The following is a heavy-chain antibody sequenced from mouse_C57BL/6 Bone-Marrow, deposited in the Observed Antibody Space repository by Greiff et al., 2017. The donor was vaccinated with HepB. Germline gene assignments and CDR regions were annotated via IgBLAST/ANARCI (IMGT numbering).Heavy chain of an antibody. J-gene: IGHJ1*03. CDR1: GYAFTNYL. CDR2: INPGSGGT. Sequence: QVQLQQSGAELVRPGTSVKVSCKASGYAFTNYLIEWVKQRPGQGLEWIGVINPGSGGTNYNEKFKGKATLTADKSSSTAYMQLSSLTSEDSAVYCCARWGYGSSYCWYFDVWGTGTTVTVSS. D-gene: IGHD1-1*01. CDR3: ARWGYGSSYCWYFDV. V-gene: IGHV1-54*01.